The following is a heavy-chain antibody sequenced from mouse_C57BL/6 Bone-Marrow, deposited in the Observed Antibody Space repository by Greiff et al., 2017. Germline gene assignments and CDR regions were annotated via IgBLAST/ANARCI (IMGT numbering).Heavy chain of an antibody. V-gene: IGHV5-4*01. CDR2: ISDGGSYT. J-gene: IGHJ1*03. CDR3: ARAYYCGSSYDWYFDV. Sequence: EVQLVESGGGLVKPGGSLKLSCAASGFTFSSYAMSWVRQTPEKRLEWVATISDGGSYTYYPDNVKGRFTISRDNAKNNLYLQMSHLKSEDTAMYYCARAYYCGSSYDWYFDVWGTGTTVTVSS. D-gene: IGHD1-1*01. CDR1: GFTFSSYA.